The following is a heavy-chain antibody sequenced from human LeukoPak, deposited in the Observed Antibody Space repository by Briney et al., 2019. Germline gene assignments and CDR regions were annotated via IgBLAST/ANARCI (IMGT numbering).Heavy chain of an antibody. J-gene: IGHJ5*02. CDR3: AREGIAVAGSRWFDP. V-gene: IGHV1-2*02. Sequence: ASVKFSCKASGYTFTGDYMHWVRQAPGQGLEWMGWINPNSGGTNYAQKFQGRVTMTRDTSISTAYMELSRLRSDDTAVYYCAREGIAVAGSRWFDPRGQGTLVTVSS. D-gene: IGHD6-19*01. CDR2: INPNSGGT. CDR1: GYTFTGDY.